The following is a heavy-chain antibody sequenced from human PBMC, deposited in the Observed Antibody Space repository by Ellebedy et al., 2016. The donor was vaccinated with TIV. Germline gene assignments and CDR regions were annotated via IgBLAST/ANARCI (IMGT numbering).Heavy chain of an antibody. CDR1: GYTFTSYG. V-gene: IGHV1-18*01. CDR2: ISAYNGNT. J-gene: IGHJ6*02. Sequence: ASVKVSCKVSGYTFTSYGISWVRQAPGQGLEWMGWISAYNGNTNYAQKLQGRVTMTTDTSTSTAYMELRSLRSDDTAVYYCAREFSALWFGESLSGMDVWGQGTTVTVSS. CDR3: AREFSALWFGESLSGMDV. D-gene: IGHD3-10*01.